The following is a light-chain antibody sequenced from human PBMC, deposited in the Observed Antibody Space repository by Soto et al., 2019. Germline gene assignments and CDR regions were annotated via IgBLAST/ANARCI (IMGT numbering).Light chain of an antibody. J-gene: IGKJ4*01. CDR3: QPYNNWPLT. V-gene: IGKV3D-15*01. CDR1: QRVSSD. CDR2: HAS. Sequence: EIVMTQSPATLSVSPGERATLSCRASQRVSSDLAWYQQRPGQTPRLLIYHASTRATGIPARFSGSGSGTEFTLTISSLQSEDFAVYYCQPYNNWPLTFGGGTKVDIK.